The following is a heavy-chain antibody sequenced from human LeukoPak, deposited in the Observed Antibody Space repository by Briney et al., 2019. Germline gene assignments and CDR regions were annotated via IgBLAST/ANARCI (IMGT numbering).Heavy chain of an antibody. D-gene: IGHD5-18*01. V-gene: IGHV5-51*01. CDR1: GYTFTSYW. Sequence: GESLKISCQGSGYTFTSYWIGWVRQMPGKGLEWMGIIYPGDSDTRYSPSFQGQVTISADKSIRTAYLQWSSLKASDTAMYYCARYVPMRDSYDYSNNPIDYWGQGTLVTVSS. CDR3: ARYVPMRDSYDYSNNPIDY. J-gene: IGHJ4*02. CDR2: IYPGDSDT.